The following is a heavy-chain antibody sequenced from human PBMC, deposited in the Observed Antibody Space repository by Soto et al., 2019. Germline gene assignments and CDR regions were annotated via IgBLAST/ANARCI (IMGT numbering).Heavy chain of an antibody. J-gene: IGHJ6*02. V-gene: IGHV4-34*01. CDR2: INHSGST. D-gene: IGHD1-20*01. CDR3: ASSRYNWNLGGYYYYGMDV. CDR1: GGSFSGYY. Sequence: SETLSLTCAVYGGSFSGYYWSWIRQPPGKGLEWIGEINHSGSTNYNPSLKSRVTISVDTSKNQFSLKLSSVTAADTAVYYCASSRYNWNLGGYYYYGMDVWGQGTTVTVSS.